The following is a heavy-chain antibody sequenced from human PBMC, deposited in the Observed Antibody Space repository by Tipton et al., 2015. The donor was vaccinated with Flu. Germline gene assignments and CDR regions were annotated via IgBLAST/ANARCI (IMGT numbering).Heavy chain of an antibody. D-gene: IGHD1-26*01. Sequence: TLSLTCTVSGDSINSDYYWAWIRQPPGKGLEWIGSISHSGTANSNPSLKSRVTISVGTSKNHFSLKLTSVTAADTAVYYCARDRWEYASGFDSWGQGTLVTVSP. CDR3: ARDRWEYASGFDS. CDR1: GDSINSDYY. V-gene: IGHV4-38-2*02. J-gene: IGHJ4*02. CDR2: ISHSGTA.